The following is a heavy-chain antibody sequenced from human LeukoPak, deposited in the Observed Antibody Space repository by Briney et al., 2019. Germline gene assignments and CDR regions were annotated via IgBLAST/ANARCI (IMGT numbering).Heavy chain of an antibody. CDR3: ARALWFGETFPAY. D-gene: IGHD3-10*01. CDR2: ISSSSSTI. Sequence: GGSLRLSCAASGLTISRYSMNWVRQAPGKGLQWVSYISSSSSTIYYADSVKGRFTISRDNAKNSLYLQMNSLRAEDTAVYYCARALWFGETFPAYWGQGTLVTASS. CDR1: GLTISRYS. J-gene: IGHJ4*02. V-gene: IGHV3-48*01.